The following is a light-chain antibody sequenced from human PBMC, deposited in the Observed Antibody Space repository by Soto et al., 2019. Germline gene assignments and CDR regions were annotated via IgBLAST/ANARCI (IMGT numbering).Light chain of an antibody. CDR1: QGISSY. V-gene: IGKV1-9*01. Sequence: DIQMTQSPSILPASLGDTVTITCRASQGISSYLAWYQQKPGKAPKLLIYAAYTLQSGVPSTFSGSGSGTDFTLTISSLQPEDFANYYCQQLNSYPLITFGQGTRLEIK. CDR3: QQLNSYPLIT. CDR2: AAY. J-gene: IGKJ5*01.